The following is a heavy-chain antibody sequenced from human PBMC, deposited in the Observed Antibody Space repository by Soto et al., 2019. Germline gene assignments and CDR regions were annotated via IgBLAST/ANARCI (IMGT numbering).Heavy chain of an antibody. CDR2: IDYSGST. V-gene: IGHV4-59*08. CDR1: GGSISGHY. J-gene: IGHJ6*03. D-gene: IGHD3-16*01. Sequence: QVQLQESGPGLVKPSETLSLHCSVAGGSISGHYWSWVRQTPGKGLEWIGYIDYSGSTNYNPSLKSRVTISGDTSTNHFSLRLTSVTAADTAVYYCARGPYYDLIWNYYYMDVWGKGTTVTVSS. CDR3: ARGPYYDLIWNYYYMDV.